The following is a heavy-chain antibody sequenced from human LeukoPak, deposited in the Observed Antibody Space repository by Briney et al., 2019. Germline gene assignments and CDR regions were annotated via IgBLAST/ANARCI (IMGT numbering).Heavy chain of an antibody. V-gene: IGHV4-59*01. D-gene: IGHD3-22*01. CDR1: VGAISSYY. CDR2: IYYSGST. CDR3: ARVGTNSGFYKY. J-gene: IGHJ4*02. Sequence: PSETLSLTCTVSVGAISSYYWSWIRQPPGKGLERIGYIYYSGSTNYNPSLKSRVTISVDTSKILFSLKLTSVTAADTAVYYCARVGTNSGFYKYWGQGTLVTVSS.